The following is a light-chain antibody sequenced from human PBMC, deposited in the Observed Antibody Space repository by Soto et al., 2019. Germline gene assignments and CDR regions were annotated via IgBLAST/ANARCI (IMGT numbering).Light chain of an antibody. V-gene: IGLV2-14*01. CDR3: SSYTSSSTYV. J-gene: IGLJ1*01. CDR2: EVS. Sequence: QSALTQPASVSASPGQSITISCTGTSSDVGGFNYVSWYQHHPGKAPKLMIYEVSNRPSGVSNRFSGSKSGNTASLTISGLQAEYEAEYYCSSYTSSSTYVFGTGTKLTVL. CDR1: SSDVGGFNY.